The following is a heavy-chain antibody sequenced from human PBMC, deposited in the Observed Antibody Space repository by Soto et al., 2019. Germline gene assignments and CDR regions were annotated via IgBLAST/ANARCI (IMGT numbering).Heavy chain of an antibody. CDR3: ARDGGYCSGGSCRFPFFFDY. J-gene: IGHJ4*02. Sequence: QVQLVQSGAEVKKLGSSVKVSCKASGGTFSSYTISWVRQAPGQGLEWMGRIIPILGIANYAQKFQGRVTITADKSTSTAYMELSSLRSEDTAVYYCARDGGYCSGGSCRFPFFFDYWGQGTLVTVSS. D-gene: IGHD2-15*01. CDR2: IIPILGIA. CDR1: GGTFSSYT. V-gene: IGHV1-69*08.